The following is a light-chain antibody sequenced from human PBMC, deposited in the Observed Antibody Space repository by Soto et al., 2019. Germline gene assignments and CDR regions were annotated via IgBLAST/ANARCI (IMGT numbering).Light chain of an antibody. V-gene: IGKV1-13*02. J-gene: IGKJ1*01. CDR2: DAS. Sequence: AIQLTQSPSSLSASVGDRVTITCRASQGINNYLAWYQQKPGKAPKLLIYDASTLESGVPSRFSGSGSGTDFTPSISSLQPDDSATYYCQQYNSYFQTFGRGTKVDI. CDR1: QGINNY. CDR3: QQYNSYFQT.